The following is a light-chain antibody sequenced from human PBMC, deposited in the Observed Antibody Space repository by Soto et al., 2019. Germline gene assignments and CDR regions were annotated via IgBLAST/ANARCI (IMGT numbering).Light chain of an antibody. CDR2: EVR. CDR3: SSYTSKSSLI. V-gene: IGLV2-14*01. J-gene: IGLJ2*01. Sequence: QSALTQPASVSGSPGQSITISCAGTMRDVGAYNLVSWYQQHPGRAPQLIIYEVRNRPSGISFRFSGSKSGNTASLTISGLQAEDEDDYYCSSYTSKSSLIFGGGTQLTVL. CDR1: MRDVGAYNL.